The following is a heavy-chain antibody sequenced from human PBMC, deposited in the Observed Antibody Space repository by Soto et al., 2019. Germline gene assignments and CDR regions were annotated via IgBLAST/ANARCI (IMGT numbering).Heavy chain of an antibody. J-gene: IGHJ4*02. CDR2: IIPILGIA. V-gene: IGHV1-69*02. D-gene: IGHD1-20*01. CDR1: GGTFSSYT. Sequence: QVQLVQSGAEVKKPGSSVKVSCKASGGTFSSYTISWVRQAPGQGLEWMGRIIPILGIAHYAQKFQGRVTITADKSTSTAYMELSSLRSEDTAVYYCIRGNNWNDLSGYFDYWGQGTLVTVSS. CDR3: IRGNNWNDLSGYFDY.